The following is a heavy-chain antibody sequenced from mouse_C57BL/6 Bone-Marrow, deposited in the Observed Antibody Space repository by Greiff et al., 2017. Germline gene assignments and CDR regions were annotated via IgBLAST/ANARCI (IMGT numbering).Heavy chain of an antibody. CDR2: IYPGSGST. CDR3: ARRGYYGSSRFDY. Sequence: QVQLQQPGAELVKPGASVKMSCKASGYTFTSYWITWVKQRPGQGLEWIGDIYPGSGSTNYNEKFKSKATLTVDTSSSTAYMQFSSLTSEDSAVYYCARRGYYGSSRFDYWGQGTTLTVSS. CDR1: GYTFTSYW. V-gene: IGHV1-55*01. D-gene: IGHD1-1*01. J-gene: IGHJ2*01.